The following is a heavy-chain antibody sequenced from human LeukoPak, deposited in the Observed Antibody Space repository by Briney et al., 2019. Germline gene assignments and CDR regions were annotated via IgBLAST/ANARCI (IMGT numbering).Heavy chain of an antibody. CDR1: GGSFSGYY. J-gene: IGHJ4*02. CDR3: ARRVMDSSGYNDY. CDR2: VNHSGST. V-gene: IGHV4-34*01. D-gene: IGHD3-22*01. Sequence: KPSETLSLTCAVYGGSFSGYYWSWIRKPPGTGLGWIGEVNHSGSTNYNPSLKSRVTISVDTSKNQFSLKLSSVTAADTAVYYCARRVMDSSGYNDYWGQGTLVTVSS.